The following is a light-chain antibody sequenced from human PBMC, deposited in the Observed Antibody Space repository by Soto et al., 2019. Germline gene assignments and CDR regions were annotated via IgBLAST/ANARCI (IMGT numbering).Light chain of an antibody. Sequence: GDRVTITCRASQSISSWLAWYQQKPGKAHKLLIYKASSLESGVPSRFSGSGSGTEFTLTISSLQPDDFATYYCQQYNSYSETFGKGNTGDIK. CDR2: KAS. J-gene: IGKJ1*01. V-gene: IGKV1-5*03. CDR3: QQYNSYSET. CDR1: QSISSW.